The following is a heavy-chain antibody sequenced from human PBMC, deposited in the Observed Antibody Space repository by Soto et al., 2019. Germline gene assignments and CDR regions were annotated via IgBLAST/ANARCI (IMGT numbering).Heavy chain of an antibody. D-gene: IGHD2-21*02. CDR2: ISYDGSNK. Sequence: LRLSCAASGFTFSSYAMHWVRQAPGKGLEWVAVISYDGSNKYYADSVKGRFTISRDNSKNTLYLQMNSLRAEGTAVYYCARTPVTAIHTFDYWGQGTLVTVSS. CDR1: GFTFSSYA. J-gene: IGHJ4*02. CDR3: ARTPVTAIHTFDY. V-gene: IGHV3-30-3*01.